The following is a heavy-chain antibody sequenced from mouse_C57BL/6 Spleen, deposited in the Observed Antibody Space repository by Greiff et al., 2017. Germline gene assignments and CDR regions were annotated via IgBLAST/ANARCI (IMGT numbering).Heavy chain of an antibody. V-gene: IGHV1-63*01. CDR1: GYTFTNYW. J-gene: IGHJ4*01. CDR3: ARGDYYGSSYNYYAIDY. D-gene: IGHD1-1*01. Sequence: VQLQQSGAELVRPGTSVKMSCKASGYTFTNYWIGWAKQRPGHGLEWIGDIYPGGGYTNYNEKFKGKATLTADKSSSTAYMQFSSLTSEDSAIYYSARGDYYGSSYNYYAIDYWGQGTSVTVSS. CDR2: IYPGGGYT.